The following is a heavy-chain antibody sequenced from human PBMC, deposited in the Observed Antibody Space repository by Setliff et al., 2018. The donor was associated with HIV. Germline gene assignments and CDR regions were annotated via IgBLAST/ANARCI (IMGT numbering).Heavy chain of an antibody. D-gene: IGHD6-19*01. Sequence: ASVKVSCKASGYTLTDFYIHWVRQAPGQGLEWMGWISGYNGNTKYVQKLQGRVTMTTDTSTSTVYMELRSLRSDDTAVYYCARVPYRSAWFSGGHDAFDVWGQGTMVTVSS. V-gene: IGHV1-18*04. J-gene: IGHJ3*01. CDR3: ARVPYRSAWFSGGHDAFDV. CDR1: GYTLTDFY. CDR2: ISGYNGNT.